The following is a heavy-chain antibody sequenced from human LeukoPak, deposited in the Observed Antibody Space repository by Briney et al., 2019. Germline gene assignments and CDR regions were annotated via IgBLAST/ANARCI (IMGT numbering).Heavy chain of an antibody. Sequence: GGSLRLSCAASGFTLSSYEMNWVRQAPGKVLEWVSYISSSGSTIYYADSVKGRFTISRDNAKNSLYLQMNSLRAEDTAVYYCAELGITMIGGVWGKGTTVTISS. CDR3: AELGITMIGGV. D-gene: IGHD3-10*02. CDR2: ISSSGSTI. J-gene: IGHJ6*04. V-gene: IGHV3-48*03. CDR1: GFTLSSYE.